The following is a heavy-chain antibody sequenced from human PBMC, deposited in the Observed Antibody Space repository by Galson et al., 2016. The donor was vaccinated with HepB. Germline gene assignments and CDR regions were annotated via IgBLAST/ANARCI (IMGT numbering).Heavy chain of an antibody. CDR3: ARIRYIPERRTYCPYYGMDV. V-gene: IGHV2-70*01. Sequence: PALVKPTQTLTLTCTFSGFSLATSGMCVTWIRQPPGKALEWLALIDWDDRKNYSTSLKTRLTISRDTSKNQVVFTMTNMDPVDTGTYYCARIRYIPERRTYCPYYGMDVWGQGTTVIVSS. CDR1: GFSLATSGMC. D-gene: IGHD1-14*01. J-gene: IGHJ6*02. CDR2: IDWDDRK.